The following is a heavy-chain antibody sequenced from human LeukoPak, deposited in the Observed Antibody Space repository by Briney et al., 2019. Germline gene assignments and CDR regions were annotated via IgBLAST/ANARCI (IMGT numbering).Heavy chain of an antibody. CDR1: GFTFSSYE. J-gene: IGHJ4*02. Sequence: GGSLRLSCAASGFTFSSYEMNWVRQAPGKGLEWVSYISSSGSTIYYADSVKGRFTISRDNAKNSLYLQMNSLRAEDTALYYCARERAVVRYFDYWGQGTLVTVSS. V-gene: IGHV3-48*03. CDR3: ARERAVVRYFDY. CDR2: ISSSGSTI. D-gene: IGHD4-23*01.